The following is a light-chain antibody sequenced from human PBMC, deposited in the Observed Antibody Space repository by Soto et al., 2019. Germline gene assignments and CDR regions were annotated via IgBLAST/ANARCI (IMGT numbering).Light chain of an antibody. CDR2: AS. J-gene: IGKJ3*01. V-gene: IGKV3-20*01. CDR1: QSVSDMY. Sequence: EIVLTQSPGTLSLSPGERATLSCRASQSVSDMYLAWYQQKPGQAPRLLIYASNTATGIPDRFSGSGSGTDFTLTIIRLEPEEFAVYYCQHYGTSALFGPGTKVEIK. CDR3: QHYGTSAL.